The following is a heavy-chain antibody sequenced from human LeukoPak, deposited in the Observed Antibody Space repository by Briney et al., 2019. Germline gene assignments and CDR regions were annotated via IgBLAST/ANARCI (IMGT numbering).Heavy chain of an antibody. CDR3: ASSIVRGGYGDYDY. D-gene: IGHD3-10*01. CDR2: ISGGADST. CDR1: GFTFSDYV. J-gene: IGHJ4*02. V-gene: IGHV3-23*01. Sequence: GGSLRLSCAASGFTFSDYVMSWVRQAPGKGVECVSAISGGADSTYYSDTMKSRFTSTRDNSRNTLYLQIHSLRAEDTAIYYCASSIVRGGYGDYDYWGQGTQVTVSS.